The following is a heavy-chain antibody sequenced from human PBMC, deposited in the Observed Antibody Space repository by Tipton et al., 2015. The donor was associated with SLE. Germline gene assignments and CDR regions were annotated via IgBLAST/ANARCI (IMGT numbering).Heavy chain of an antibody. CDR2: TYYRSKWYS. CDR1: GDSVSTNSAA. J-gene: IGHJ6*03. D-gene: IGHD6-19*01. V-gene: IGHV6-1*01. CDR3: ARETEDTGWIHSRDYIYYYYYVDV. Sequence: LRLSCAISGDSVSTNSAAWTWIRQSPSRGLEWLGRTYYRSKWYSDYAVSVKSRITINPDTSKNQFSLELSSVTAADTAVYYCARETEDTGWIHSRDYIYYYYYVDVWGQGTTVTVSS.